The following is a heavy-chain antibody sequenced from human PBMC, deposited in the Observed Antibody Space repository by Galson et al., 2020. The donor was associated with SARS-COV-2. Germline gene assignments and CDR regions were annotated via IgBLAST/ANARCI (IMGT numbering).Heavy chain of an antibody. Sequence: GESPKIPRQTSGFSFTNNWNGWVRQMPGKGLEWVGLTYPRDSDTRYSPSFQGHVTISADKSTTTAFLQWSSLKASDTAMYYCVRQEGTLILADWYFDVWGRGTLVTVS. J-gene: IGHJ2*01. CDR3: VRQEGTLILADWYFDV. CDR2: TYPRDSDT. D-gene: IGHD2-2*01. V-gene: IGHV5-51*01. CDR1: GFSFTNNW.